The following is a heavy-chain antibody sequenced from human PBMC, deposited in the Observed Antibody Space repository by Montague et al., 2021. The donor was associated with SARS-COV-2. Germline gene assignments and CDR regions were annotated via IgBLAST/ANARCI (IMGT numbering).Heavy chain of an antibody. Sequence: SETLSLTCTVSCGSISSYYWSWIRQPPGKGLEWIGYIYYSGSTDXNPSLKSRVTISVDTSKNQFSLKLSSVTAADTAVYYCARRGQGTMVRGVIISAFDIWGQGTVVTVSS. V-gene: IGHV4-59*08. CDR3: ARRGQGTMVRGVIISAFDI. CDR2: IYYSGST. D-gene: IGHD3-10*01. CDR1: CGSISSYY. J-gene: IGHJ3*02.